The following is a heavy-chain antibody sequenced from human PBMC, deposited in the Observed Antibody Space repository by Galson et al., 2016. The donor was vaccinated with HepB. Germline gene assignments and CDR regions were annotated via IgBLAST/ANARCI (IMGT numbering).Heavy chain of an antibody. J-gene: IGHJ5*02. CDR3: ARWNDFDGPAVPAPWFDP. CDR2: IYNSGYT. Sequence: TLSLTCTVSGGSINSGAYYWSWIRQHPGKGLEWIGYIYNSGYTYYNPSLKSRVTISRDTSKNQLSLKLSSVTAAETAGYYCARWNDFDGPAVPAPWFDPWGQGTLVTVAS. D-gene: IGHD1-1*01. CDR1: GGSINSGAYY. V-gene: IGHV4-31*03.